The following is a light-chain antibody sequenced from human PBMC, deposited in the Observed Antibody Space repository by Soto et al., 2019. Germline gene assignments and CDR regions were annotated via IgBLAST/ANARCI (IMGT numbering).Light chain of an antibody. V-gene: IGLV1-36*01. CDR2: YDD. Sequence: QSVLTQPPSVSEAPRQRVTISCSGSWSNIGNNAVNWYQQLPGKAPKLLIYYDDLLSSGVSDRFSGSKSGASASLAISGLESEDEADYYCAVWDDNLNGVVFGGGTKRTVL. CDR1: WSNIGNNA. J-gene: IGLJ2*01. CDR3: AVWDDNLNGVV.